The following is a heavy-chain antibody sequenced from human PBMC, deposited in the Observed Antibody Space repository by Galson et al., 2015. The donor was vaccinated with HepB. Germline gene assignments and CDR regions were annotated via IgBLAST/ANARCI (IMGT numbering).Heavy chain of an antibody. Sequence: SLRLSCAASGFTFSRYAMHWVRQAPGKGLEWVAVISYDGSNKYYADSVKGRFTISRDNSKNTLYLQMNSLRAEDTAVYYCARAIRWGTSKTRGYFDLWGRGTLVTVSS. CDR3: ARAIRWGTSKTRGYFDL. CDR2: ISYDGSNK. V-gene: IGHV3-30-3*01. J-gene: IGHJ2*01. D-gene: IGHD3-16*01. CDR1: GFTFSRYA.